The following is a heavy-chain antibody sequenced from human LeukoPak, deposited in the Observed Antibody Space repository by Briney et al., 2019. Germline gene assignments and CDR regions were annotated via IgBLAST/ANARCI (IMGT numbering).Heavy chain of an antibody. CDR3: ARKTVTTFDI. CDR2: MSSSGSTI. J-gene: IGHJ3*02. D-gene: IGHD4-17*01. V-gene: IGHV3-48*03. Sequence: GGSLRLSCAASGFTFSSYEMNWVRQAPGKGLEWVSYMSSSGSTIYYADSVKGRFTISRDNAKTSPYLQMNSLRAEDTAVYYCARKTVTTFDIWGQGTMVTVSS. CDR1: GFTFSSYE.